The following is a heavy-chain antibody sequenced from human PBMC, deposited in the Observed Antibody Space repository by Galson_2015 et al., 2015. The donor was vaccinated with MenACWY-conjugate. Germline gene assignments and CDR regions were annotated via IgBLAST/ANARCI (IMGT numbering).Heavy chain of an antibody. CDR3: ARRSARLTLGAFDI. CDR1: GGSISSRSYF. Sequence: ETLSLTCTVSGGSISSRSYFWGWIRQPPGKGLGWIGTISYSGSTHYNPSLNNRVTVSADTSKNQFSLNVNSVTAADTALYYCARRSARLTLGAFDIWGQGTMVTVSS. CDR2: ISYSGST. V-gene: IGHV4-39*01. D-gene: IGHD4-23*01. J-gene: IGHJ3*02.